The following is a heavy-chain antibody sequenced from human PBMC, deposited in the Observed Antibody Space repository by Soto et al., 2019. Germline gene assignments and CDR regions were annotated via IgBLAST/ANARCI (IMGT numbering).Heavy chain of an antibody. CDR1: GFTFGSFW. J-gene: IGHJ5*02. CDR3: ARQIRGLTPNWFDP. V-gene: IGHV3-7*01. Sequence: GGSLRLSCGVSGFTFGSFWMGWVRQAPGKGLEWVANINQDGSEKYYVDSVKGRFTISRDNPRNSLYLQMDSLRVEDTAVYFCARQIRGLTPNWFDPWGQGTLVTVSS. CDR2: INQDGSEK.